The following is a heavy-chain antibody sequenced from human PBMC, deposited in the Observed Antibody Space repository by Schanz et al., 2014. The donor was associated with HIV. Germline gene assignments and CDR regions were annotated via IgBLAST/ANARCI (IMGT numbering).Heavy chain of an antibody. V-gene: IGHV1-69*01. CDR3: ARGLKDSSSSEAFHI. CDR1: GYTFTGYY. CDR2: FIPIFGTT. J-gene: IGHJ3*02. D-gene: IGHD6-6*01. Sequence: QVWLVQSGAEVKKPGASVRVSCKASGYTFTGYYMHWVRQAPGQGLEWMGGFIPIFGTTNYAQKFQGRVTITADESTSTAYMELSSLRSDDTAMYYCARGLKDSSSSEAFHIWGQGTMVTVSS.